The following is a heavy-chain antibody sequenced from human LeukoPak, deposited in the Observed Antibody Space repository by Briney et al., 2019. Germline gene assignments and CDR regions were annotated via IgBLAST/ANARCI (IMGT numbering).Heavy chain of an antibody. D-gene: IGHD6-19*01. CDR1: GFTFSNFA. CDR2: ISGSGGST. Sequence: PGGSLRLSCAASGFTFSNFAMSWVRHAPGKGLEWVSTISGSGGSTFYADSVKGRFPISRDNSNNTLFLQMNSLRAEDTAIYFCAKAGSSGWSSSGGDYWGQGSLVTVSS. CDR3: AKAGSSGWSSSGGDY. J-gene: IGHJ4*02. V-gene: IGHV3-23*01.